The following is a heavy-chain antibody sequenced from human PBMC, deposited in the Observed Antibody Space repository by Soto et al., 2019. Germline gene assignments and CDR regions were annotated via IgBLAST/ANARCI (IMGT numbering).Heavy chain of an antibody. Sequence: SETLSLTCSVSGGTINSGDYFWSWIRQPPGKGLEWIGSIFYTGSTYYSPSLKSRASMSMDTSKNLFSLTLRSLTAADTAVYFCARVKATLYRHYYFDYWGLGTPVTVSS. CDR2: IFYTGST. D-gene: IGHD5-12*01. J-gene: IGHJ4*02. CDR1: GGTINSGDYF. V-gene: IGHV4-30-4*01. CDR3: ARVKATLYRHYYFDY.